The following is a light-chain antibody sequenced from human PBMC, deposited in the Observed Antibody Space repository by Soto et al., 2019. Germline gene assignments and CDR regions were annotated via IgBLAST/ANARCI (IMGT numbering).Light chain of an antibody. CDR2: SNN. Sequence: QSVLTQPPSASGTPGQRVSISCSENSSNIGSNPVNWYHQLPGTAPTLLIKSNNQRPSGIPDRFSGSKSGTSASLAISGLQSEDEADYYCATWDDSLNGWVFGGGTQLTVL. CDR3: ATWDDSLNGWV. V-gene: IGLV1-44*01. CDR1: SSNIGSNP. J-gene: IGLJ3*02.